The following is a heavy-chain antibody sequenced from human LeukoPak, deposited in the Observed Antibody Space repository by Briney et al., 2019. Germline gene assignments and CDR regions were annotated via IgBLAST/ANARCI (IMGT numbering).Heavy chain of an antibody. CDR3: ARNQNYGDYFDY. J-gene: IGHJ4*02. Sequence: GGSLRLSCPASGFTFSSYAMHWVRQAPGKGLEWVAVISYDGSNKYYADSVKGRFTISRDNSKNTLYLQMNSLRAEDTAVYYCARNQNYGDYFDYWGQGTLVTVSS. CDR1: GFTFSSYA. CDR2: ISYDGSNK. V-gene: IGHV3-30*04. D-gene: IGHD4-17*01.